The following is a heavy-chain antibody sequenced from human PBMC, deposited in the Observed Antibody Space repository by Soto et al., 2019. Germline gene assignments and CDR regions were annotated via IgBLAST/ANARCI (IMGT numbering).Heavy chain of an antibody. V-gene: IGHV3-23*01. Sequence: GGSLRLSCAASGFTFSSYGMSWVRQAPGKGLEWVSTVSGSGGSTYYADSVKGRFTISRDNSKNTLYLQMNSLRAEDRAVYYGAKGVRGRYYYGSGSYFRESYYYMDVWGKGTTVTVSS. D-gene: IGHD3-10*01. CDR3: AKGVRGRYYYGSGSYFRESYYYMDV. J-gene: IGHJ6*03. CDR1: GFTFSSYG. CDR2: VSGSGGST.